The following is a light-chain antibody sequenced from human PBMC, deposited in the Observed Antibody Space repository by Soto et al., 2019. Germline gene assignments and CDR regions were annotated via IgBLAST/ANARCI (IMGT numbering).Light chain of an antibody. CDR3: ASWDDNLNGGV. V-gene: IGLV2-23*01. CDR2: QGS. CDR1: SSDTGNYNL. Sequence: QSALTQPASVSGSPGQSITISCIESSSDTGNYNLVSWYQQHPGRAPQLIIYQGSKSSGVSNRFSGSKSGNTASLTISGLHSEDEADYYCASWDDNLNGGVFGGGTKLTVL. J-gene: IGLJ3*02.